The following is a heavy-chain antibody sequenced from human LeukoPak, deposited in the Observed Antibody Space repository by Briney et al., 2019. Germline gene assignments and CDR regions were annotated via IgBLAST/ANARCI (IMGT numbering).Heavy chain of an antibody. CDR2: TRYDGTME. V-gene: IGHV3-33*04. Sequence: GGSLRLSCVASTFSAANDNMHWVRQAPGKGLEWVAFTRYDGTMEYYADSVKGRFTISRDTSRNTLYLMMNSLRGDDTAVYYCARGVGTRYFQHWGQGTLVTVSS. CDR1: TFSAANDN. D-gene: IGHD1-1*01. J-gene: IGHJ1*01. CDR3: ARGVGTRYFQH.